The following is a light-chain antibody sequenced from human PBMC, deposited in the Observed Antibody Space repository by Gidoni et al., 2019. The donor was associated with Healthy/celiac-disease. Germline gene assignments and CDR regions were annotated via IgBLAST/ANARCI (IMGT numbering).Light chain of an antibody. CDR2: DAS. CDR3: QQRSNWPSWT. V-gene: IGKV3-11*01. J-gene: IGKJ1*01. Sequence: PGERATLSCRASQSVSSYLAWYQQKPGQAPRLLIYDASNRATGIPARFSGSGSGTDFTLTISSLEPEDFAVYYCQQRSNWPSWTFGQGTKVEIK. CDR1: QSVSSY.